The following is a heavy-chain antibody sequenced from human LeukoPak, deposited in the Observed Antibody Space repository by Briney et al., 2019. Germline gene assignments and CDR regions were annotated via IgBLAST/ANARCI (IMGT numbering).Heavy chain of an antibody. CDR3: XXXXXXTPCHLLDY. CDR1: GYTFTNYG. J-gene: IGHJ4*02. Sequence: ASVKVSCKTSGYTFTNYGIGWVRQAPGQGLEWMGWISGYNGNTNYAQKFQGRVTMTTDTSTSTAYMELRSLRSDDTAVYYCXXXXXXTPCHLLDYWGQGTLVTVSS. V-gene: IGHV1-18*01. CDR2: ISGYNGNT.